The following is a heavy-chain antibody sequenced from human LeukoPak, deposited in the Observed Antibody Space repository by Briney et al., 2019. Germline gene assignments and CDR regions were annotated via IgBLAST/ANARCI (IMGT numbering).Heavy chain of an antibody. CDR3: AREQGALDS. V-gene: IGHV3-74*01. Sequence: PGGSLRLSCAASGFTFSGDWMHRVRQAPGKGLVWVSHVSSAGYTTRYADSVKGRFTISRDNAKNTLYLQMNSLRAEDTAVYYCAREQGALDSWGQGTLVTVSS. CDR2: VSSAGYTT. J-gene: IGHJ4*02. CDR1: GFTFSGDW.